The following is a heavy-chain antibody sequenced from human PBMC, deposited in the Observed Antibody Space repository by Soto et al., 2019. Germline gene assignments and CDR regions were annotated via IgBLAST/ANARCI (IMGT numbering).Heavy chain of an antibody. V-gene: IGHV1-69*13. Sequence: ASVKVSCKASGGTFGSYAIRWVRQAPGQGLEWMGGIIPIFGTANYAQKFQGRVTITADESTSTAYMELSSLRSEDTAVYYCARAGIVLVPAASENYYYGMDVWGQGTTVTVS. CDR3: ARAGIVLVPAASENYYYGMDV. CDR2: IIPIFGTA. J-gene: IGHJ6*02. D-gene: IGHD2-2*01. CDR1: GGTFGSYA.